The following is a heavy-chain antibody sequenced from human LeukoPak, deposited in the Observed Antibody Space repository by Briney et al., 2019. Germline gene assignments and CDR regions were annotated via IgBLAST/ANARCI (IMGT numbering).Heavy chain of an antibody. D-gene: IGHD6-13*01. Sequence: SETLSLTCTVSGGSISSYYWSWIRQPPGKGLERIGYIYYSGSTNYNPSLKSRVTISVDTSKNQFSLKLSSVTAADTAVYYCARGGGSSSWYGYYYYYYGMDVWGQGTTVTVSS. V-gene: IGHV4-59*01. CDR1: GGSISSYY. J-gene: IGHJ6*02. CDR2: IYYSGST. CDR3: ARGGGSSSWYGYYYYYYGMDV.